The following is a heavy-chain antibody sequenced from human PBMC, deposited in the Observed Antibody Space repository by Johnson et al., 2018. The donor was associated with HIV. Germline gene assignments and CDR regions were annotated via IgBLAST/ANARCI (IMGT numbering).Heavy chain of an antibody. J-gene: IGHJ3*02. CDR2: ISFDGNLK. Sequence: QVQLVESGGGVVQPGKSLTLSCVVSGLDFSNFGIHWVRQAPGKGPEWVAVISFDGNLKKYADSVKGRFTISRDNSKNTLYLQMNSLRADDTAVYYCAKDLRVFDWFNAYDAFDIWGQGTMVTVSS. CDR3: AKDLRVFDWFNAYDAFDI. V-gene: IGHV3-33*03. D-gene: IGHD3-9*01. CDR1: GLDFSNFG.